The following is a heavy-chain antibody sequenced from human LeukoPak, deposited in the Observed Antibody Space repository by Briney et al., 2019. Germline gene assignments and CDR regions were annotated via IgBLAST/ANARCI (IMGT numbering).Heavy chain of an antibody. CDR3: AKCARVDWLPIDY. D-gene: IGHD3-9*01. V-gene: IGHV3-23*01. J-gene: IGHJ4*02. CDR1: GFTFSNYG. Sequence: GGSLRLSCTAPGFTFSNYGMSWVRQAPGKGLEWVSAISGSGGSTYYADSVKGRFTISRDNSRHTLYLQMNSLRAEDTAVYYCAKCARVDWLPIDYWGQGTLVTVSS. CDR2: ISGSGGST.